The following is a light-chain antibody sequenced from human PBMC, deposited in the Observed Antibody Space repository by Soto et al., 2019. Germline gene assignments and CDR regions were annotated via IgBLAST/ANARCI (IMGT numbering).Light chain of an antibody. CDR2: LNSDGSH. V-gene: IGLV4-69*01. Sequence: QLVLTQSPSASASLGASVRLTCTLSSGHSSYAIAWHQQQPEKGPRYLMKLNSDGSHSKGDGIPDRFSGSSSGAERSLTISSLQSEDEADYYCQTWGTGSRTVFGGGTQLTVL. J-gene: IGLJ7*01. CDR1: SGHSSYA. CDR3: QTWGTGSRTV.